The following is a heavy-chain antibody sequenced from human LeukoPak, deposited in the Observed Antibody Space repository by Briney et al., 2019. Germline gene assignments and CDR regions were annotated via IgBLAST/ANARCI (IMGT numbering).Heavy chain of an antibody. V-gene: IGHV1-2*02. Sequence: ASVKVSCTASGYTFTGYYIHWVRQAPGQGLEWMGWINPNSGGTNYAQKFQGRVTMTRDTSISTAYMELSRLRSDDTAVYYCAREGEVDTMIVGYYFDYWGQGTLVTVSS. CDR3: AREGEVDTMIVGYYFDY. CDR2: INPNSGGT. CDR1: GYTFTGYY. D-gene: IGHD3-22*01. J-gene: IGHJ4*02.